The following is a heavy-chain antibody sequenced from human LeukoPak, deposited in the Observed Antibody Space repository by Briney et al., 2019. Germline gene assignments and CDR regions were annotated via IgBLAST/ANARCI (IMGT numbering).Heavy chain of an antibody. Sequence: SVKVSCEASGGTFSSYAISWVRQAPGQGLEWMGGIIPIFGTANYAQKFQGRVTITADESTSTAYMELSSLRSEDTAVYYCARVGQYYYDSSGYQFDYWGQGTLVTVSS. J-gene: IGHJ4*02. CDR2: IIPIFGTA. V-gene: IGHV1-69*13. CDR3: ARVGQYYYDSSGYQFDY. D-gene: IGHD3-22*01. CDR1: GGTFSSYA.